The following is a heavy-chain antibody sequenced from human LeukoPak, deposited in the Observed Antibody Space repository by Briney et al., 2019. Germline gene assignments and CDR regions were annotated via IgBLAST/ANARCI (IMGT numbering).Heavy chain of an antibody. J-gene: IGHJ2*01. V-gene: IGHV3-74*01. CDR2: ISGDGSST. Sequence: PGGSLTLSCAASGFTFSYYWMHWVRRAPGKGLVWVSRISGDGSSTNYADSVKGRFTVSRDNAKNTLYLQMNSLRAEDTAVYYCARTYLVGWYFDLWGRGTLVTVSS. D-gene: IGHD3-16*01. CDR1: GFTFSYYW. CDR3: ARTYLVGWYFDL.